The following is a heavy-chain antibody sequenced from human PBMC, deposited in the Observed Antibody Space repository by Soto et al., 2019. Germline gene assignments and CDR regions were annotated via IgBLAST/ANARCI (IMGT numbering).Heavy chain of an antibody. V-gene: IGHV3-13*01. J-gene: IGHJ5*02. CDR1: GFTFSSYD. CDR2: IGTAGDT. Sequence: GGSLRLSCAASGFTFSSYDMPWVRQATGKGLEWVSAIGTAGDTYYPGSVKGRFTISRENAKNSLYLQMNSLRAGDTAVYYCARVSISGYDSRCFVPSGQAPLVTVS. D-gene: IGHD5-12*01. CDR3: ARVSISGYDSRCFVP.